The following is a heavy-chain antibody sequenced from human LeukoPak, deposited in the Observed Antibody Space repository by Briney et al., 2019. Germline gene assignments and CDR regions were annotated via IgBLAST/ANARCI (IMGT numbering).Heavy chain of an antibody. J-gene: IGHJ5*02. CDR2: TYYRSKWYN. V-gene: IGHV6-1*01. CDR1: GDSVSSNSAA. CDR3: ARDLVGHCSGGSCGYNWFDP. Sequence: SQTLSLTCAISGDSVSSNSAAWNWIRQSPSRGLEWPGRTYYRSKWYNDYAVSVKSRISINPDTSKNQFSLQLNSVTPEDTAVYYCARDLVGHCSGGSCGYNWFDPWGQGTLVTVSS. D-gene: IGHD2-15*01.